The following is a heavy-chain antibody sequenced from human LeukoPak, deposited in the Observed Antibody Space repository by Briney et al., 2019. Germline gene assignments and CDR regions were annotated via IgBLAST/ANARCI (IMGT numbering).Heavy chain of an antibody. CDR1: GGTFSSYA. D-gene: IGHD3-9*01. V-gene: IGHV1-69*05. CDR2: IIPIFGTA. Sequence: SVKVSCKASGGTFSSYAISWVRQAPGQGLEWMGGIIPIFGTANYAQKFQGRVTITTDESTSTAYMELSSLTSEDTAVYYCARTGLAYYDILTGYSTQYYDYWGQGTLVTVSS. J-gene: IGHJ4*02. CDR3: ARTGLAYYDILTGYSTQYYDY.